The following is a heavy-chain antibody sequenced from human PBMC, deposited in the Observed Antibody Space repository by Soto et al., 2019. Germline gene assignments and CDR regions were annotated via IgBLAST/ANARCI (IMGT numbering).Heavy chain of an antibody. V-gene: IGHV4-34*01. CDR2: INHSGST. D-gene: IGHD3-9*01. Sequence: PSETLSLTCAVYGGSFSGYYWSWIRQPPGKGLEWIGEINHSGSTNYNPSLKSRVTISVDTSKNQFSLKLSSVTAADTAVYYCARRNSLYYDILTGYRGNWFDPWGQGTLVTVSS. CDR3: ARRNSLYYDILTGYRGNWFDP. CDR1: GGSFSGYY. J-gene: IGHJ5*02.